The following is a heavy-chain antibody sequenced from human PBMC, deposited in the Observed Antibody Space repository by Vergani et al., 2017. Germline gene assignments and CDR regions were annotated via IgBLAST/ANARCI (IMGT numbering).Heavy chain of an antibody. CDR1: GYTMTNGYY. Sequence: QVQLKESGPGLVKPSETLSLTCEVSGYTMTNGYYWGWIRQPPEKGLEWIGGMFHTGEASNSPSLQSRVAFSMDTSKNQFSLQLTSVTAADTAVYFCGVIMVRSPRPDNWFDSWGRGTLVTVSS. CDR3: GVIMVRSPRPDNWFDS. J-gene: IGHJ5*01. V-gene: IGHV4-38-2*01. CDR2: MFHTGEA. D-gene: IGHD3-10*01.